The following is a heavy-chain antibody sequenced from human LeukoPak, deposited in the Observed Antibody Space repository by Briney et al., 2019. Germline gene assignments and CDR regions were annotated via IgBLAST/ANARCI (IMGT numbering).Heavy chain of an antibody. Sequence: SETLSLTCTVSGGSISSYYWSWIRQPPGKGLEWIGYIYYSGSTNYNPSLKSRVTISVDTSKNQFSLKLSSVTGADTAVYYCAREGVAAAGHPPGWFDPWGQGTVVTVSS. CDR2: IYYSGST. J-gene: IGHJ5*02. CDR3: AREGVAAAGHPPGWFDP. CDR1: GGSISSYY. V-gene: IGHV4-59*01. D-gene: IGHD6-13*01.